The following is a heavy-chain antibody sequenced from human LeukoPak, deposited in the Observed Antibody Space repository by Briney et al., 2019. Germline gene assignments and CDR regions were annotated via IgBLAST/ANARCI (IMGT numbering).Heavy chain of an antibody. Sequence: PSETLSLTCTVSGGSISSYYWSWIRQPAGKGLEWVGRIDTSGTTKYNPSLKSRVTMSLDTSKNQFSLKLSSVTAADTAVYYCARCGRRYDFWSGYRWFDPWGQGTLVTVSS. J-gene: IGHJ5*02. CDR2: IDTSGTT. CDR1: GGSISSYY. D-gene: IGHD3-3*01. CDR3: ARCGRRYDFWSGYRWFDP. V-gene: IGHV4-4*07.